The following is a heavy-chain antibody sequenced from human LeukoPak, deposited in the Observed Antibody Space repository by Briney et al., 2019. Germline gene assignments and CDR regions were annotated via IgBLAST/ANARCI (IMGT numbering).Heavy chain of an antibody. V-gene: IGHV4-30-4*08. CDR1: GGSISSGDYY. CDR2: IYYSGST. CDR3: ATTNCTNGVCYIDY. Sequence: SETLSLTCTVSGGSISSGDYYWSWIRQPPGKGLEWIGYIYYSGSTYYNPSLKSRVTISVDTSKNQFSLKLSSVTAADTAVYYCATTNCTNGVCYIDYWGQGTLVTVSS. J-gene: IGHJ4*02. D-gene: IGHD2-8*01.